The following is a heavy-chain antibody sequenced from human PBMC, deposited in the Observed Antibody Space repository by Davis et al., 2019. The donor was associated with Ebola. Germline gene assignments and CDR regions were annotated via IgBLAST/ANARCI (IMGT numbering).Heavy chain of an antibody. D-gene: IGHD3-16*01. CDR2: ISANSGKT. Sequence: ASVKVSCKASGYRFNDYGISWARQAPGQGLEWVGWISANSGKTDYAQKVQGRVTMTTDTSTSTAYMELKSLRSDDTAVYYCARDDKVMHFDNWGQGTLVTVSS. CDR1: GYRFNDYG. CDR3: ARDDKVMHFDN. V-gene: IGHV1-18*01. J-gene: IGHJ4*02.